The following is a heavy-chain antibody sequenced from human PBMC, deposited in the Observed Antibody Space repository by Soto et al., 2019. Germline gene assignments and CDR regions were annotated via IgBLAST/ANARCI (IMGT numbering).Heavy chain of an antibody. CDR3: ARDGEGSSWPKKYYYDGMDV. CDR1: GGTFSSYA. V-gene: IGHV1-69*01. Sequence: QVQLVQSGAEVKKPGSSVKVSCKASGGTFSSYAISWVRQAPGQGLEWMGGIIPIFGSANYAQKFQGRVTITADDPTSTAYMELSRLRSEDTAVYYCARDGEGSSWPKKYYYDGMDVWGQGSTVTVSS. CDR2: IIPIFGSA. J-gene: IGHJ6*02. D-gene: IGHD6-13*01.